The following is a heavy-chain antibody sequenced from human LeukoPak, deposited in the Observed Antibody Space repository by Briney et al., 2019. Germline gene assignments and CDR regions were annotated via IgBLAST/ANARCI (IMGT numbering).Heavy chain of an antibody. CDR3: ARSWAAKWELPGQFDS. V-gene: IGHV4-59*08. Sequence: SETLSLTCTVSGASMNNYYWSWIRQSPEKGLEWLGFVFSRGTTNLNPSFKSRLIMSIDTSKNQFSLRLSPVTAADTAVYFCARSWAAKWELPGQFDSWGQGRLVSVSS. J-gene: IGHJ4*02. CDR1: GASMNNYY. CDR2: VFSRGTT. D-gene: IGHD1-26*01.